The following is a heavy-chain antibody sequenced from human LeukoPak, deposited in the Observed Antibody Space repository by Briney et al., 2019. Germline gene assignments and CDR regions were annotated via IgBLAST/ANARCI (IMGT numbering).Heavy chain of an antibody. CDR1: GGTFSSYA. V-gene: IGHV1-69*13. Sequence: ASVKVSCKASGGTFSSYAISRVRQAPGQGLEWMGGIIPIFGTANYAQKFQGRVTITADESTSTAYMELSSLRSEDTAVYYCARTWYYDILTARGPYYFDYWGQGTLVTVSS. CDR2: IIPIFGTA. CDR3: ARTWYYDILTARGPYYFDY. D-gene: IGHD3-9*01. J-gene: IGHJ4*02.